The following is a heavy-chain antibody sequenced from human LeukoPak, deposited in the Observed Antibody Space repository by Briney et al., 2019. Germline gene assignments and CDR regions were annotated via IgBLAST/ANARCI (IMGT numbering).Heavy chain of an antibody. J-gene: IGHJ2*01. CDR2: IYPGDSVT. D-gene: IGHD1-1*01. CDR1: GYTFTSYW. CDR3: ARPKAGTFNWYFDL. Sequence: GESLKISCKGSGYTFTSYWIGGVRQMSGKGLEWMGIIYPGDSVTRDSPSFQGQVTISADKSISTAYLQWSSLKASDTAMYYCARPKAGTFNWYFDLWGRGTLVTVSS. V-gene: IGHV5-51*01.